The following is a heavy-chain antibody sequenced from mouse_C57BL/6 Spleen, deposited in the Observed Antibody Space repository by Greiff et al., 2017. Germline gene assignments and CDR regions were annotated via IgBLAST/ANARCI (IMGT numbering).Heavy chain of an antibody. J-gene: IGHJ2*01. CDR2: IYPGSGNT. CDR3: ARFLTGGFDY. CDR1: GYSFTSYY. Sequence: QVQLQQSGPELVKPGASVKISCKASGYSFTSYYIHWVKQRPGQGLEWIGWIYPGSGNTKYNEKFKGKATLTADTSSSTAYMQLSSLTSEDSAVYYCARFLTGGFDYWGQGTTLTVSS. V-gene: IGHV1-66*01. D-gene: IGHD4-1*01.